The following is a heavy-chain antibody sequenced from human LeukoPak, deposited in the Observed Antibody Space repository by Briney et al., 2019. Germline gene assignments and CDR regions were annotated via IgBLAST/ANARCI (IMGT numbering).Heavy chain of an antibody. V-gene: IGHV3-30*18. Sequence: GGSLRLSCAASGFTFSSYGMRWVRQAPGKGLEWVAVISYDGSNKYYADSVKGRFTISRDNSKNTLYLQMNSLRAEDTALYYCAKDIGYSSSWYDYWGQGTLVTVSS. CDR2: ISYDGSNK. D-gene: IGHD6-13*01. CDR1: GFTFSSYG. CDR3: AKDIGYSSSWYDY. J-gene: IGHJ4*02.